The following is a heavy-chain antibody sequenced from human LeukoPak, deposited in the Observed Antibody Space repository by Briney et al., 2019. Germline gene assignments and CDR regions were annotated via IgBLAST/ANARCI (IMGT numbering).Heavy chain of an antibody. V-gene: IGHV4-59*08. CDR1: GGSISSYY. J-gene: IGHJ4*02. Sequence: SETLSLTCTVSGGSISSYYWSWIRQPLGKGLEWIGYIYYSGSTNYNPSLKSRVTISVDTSKNQFSLKLSSVTAADTAVYYCARRDYDILTGYYKDYWGQGTLVTVSS. D-gene: IGHD3-9*01. CDR3: ARRDYDILTGYYKDY. CDR2: IYYSGST.